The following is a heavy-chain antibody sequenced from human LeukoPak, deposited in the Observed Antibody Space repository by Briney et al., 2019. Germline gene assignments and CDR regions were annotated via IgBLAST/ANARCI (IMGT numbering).Heavy chain of an antibody. J-gene: IGHJ4*02. CDR2: IYYSGST. Sequence: PSETLSLTCTVSGGSISRSRDYWGWIRQPPGKGLEWIGSIYYSGSTYYNPSLESRVTVSVDTSKNQFSLKLTSVTAADTAVYYCARLLLVAVAGPPNYYFDYWGQGTLVTVSS. CDR3: ARLLLVAVAGPPNYYFDY. V-gene: IGHV4-39*01. CDR1: GGSISRSRDY. D-gene: IGHD6-13*01.